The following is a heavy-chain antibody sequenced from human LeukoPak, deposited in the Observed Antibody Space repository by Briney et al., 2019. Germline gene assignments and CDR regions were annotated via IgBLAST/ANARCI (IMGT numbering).Heavy chain of an antibody. D-gene: IGHD2-2*01. CDR1: GYTFTSYD. V-gene: IGHV1-8*01. CDR2: MNPNSGNT. CDR3: ARGGYCSSTSCYPDY. J-gene: IGHJ4*02. Sequence: ASVKVSCKASGYTFTSYDINWVRQAPGQGLEWMGWMNPNSGNTGYAQKFQGRVTITRNTSISTAYMELSSLRSEDTAVYYCARGGYCSSTSCYPDYWGQGTLVTVSS.